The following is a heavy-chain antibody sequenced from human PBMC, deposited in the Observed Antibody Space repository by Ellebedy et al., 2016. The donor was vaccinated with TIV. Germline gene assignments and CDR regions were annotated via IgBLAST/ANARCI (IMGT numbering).Heavy chain of an antibody. V-gene: IGHV1-18*01. D-gene: IGHD1-26*01. J-gene: IGHJ4*02. Sequence: AASVKVSCKASGYTFSNYGINWVRQAPGQRLEWMGWISVYNGNTNYVQKLQGRITMTTDPSTTTAYMELRSLRSDDTAMYYCARGGSGGYDYWGQGTLVTVSS. CDR2: ISVYNGNT. CDR1: GYTFSNYG. CDR3: ARGGSGGYDY.